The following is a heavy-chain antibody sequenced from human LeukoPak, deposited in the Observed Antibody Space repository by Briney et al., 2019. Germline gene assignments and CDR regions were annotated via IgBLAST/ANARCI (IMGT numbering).Heavy chain of an antibody. Sequence: PGRSLRLSCAASGFTFSSYGMHWVRQAPGKGLEWVAVIWYDGSNKYYADSVKGRFTISRDNSKNTLYLQMNSLRAEDTAVYYCAKDSYYGSGSHDYWGQGTLVTVSS. V-gene: IGHV3-33*06. CDR3: AKDSYYGSGSHDY. CDR1: GFTFSSYG. D-gene: IGHD3-10*01. CDR2: IWYDGSNK. J-gene: IGHJ4*02.